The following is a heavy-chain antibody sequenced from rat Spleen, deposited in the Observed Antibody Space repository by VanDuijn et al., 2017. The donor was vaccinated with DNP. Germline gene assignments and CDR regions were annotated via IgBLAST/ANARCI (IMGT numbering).Heavy chain of an antibody. CDR3: ARRTTVDY. CDR1: GFTFSNYD. V-gene: IGHV5-25*01. J-gene: IGHJ2*01. CDR2: ISTSGGST. D-gene: IGHD1-11*01. Sequence: EVQLVESGGGLVQPGRSLKLSCAASGFTFSNYDMAWVRQAPTKGLEWVASISTSGGSTYYRDSVKGRFTVSRDNAKSTLYLQMDSLRSEDTATYYCARRTTVDYWGQGVMVTGSS.